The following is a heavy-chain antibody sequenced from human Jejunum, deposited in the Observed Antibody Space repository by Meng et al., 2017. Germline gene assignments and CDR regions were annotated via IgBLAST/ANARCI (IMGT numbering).Heavy chain of an antibody. V-gene: IGHV3-33*06. J-gene: IGHJ4*02. CDR3: AKVGVSGFGEFDY. CDR2: IWYDGSKE. CDR1: GFTFSSYG. Sequence: GGSLRLSCTASGFTFSSYGLHWVRQAPGKGLEGVALIWYDGSKEKYADSVRGRFTISRDNSKNTLYLQMNSLRVEDTAVYYCAKVGVSGFGEFDYWGQGTLVTVSS. D-gene: IGHD3-10*01.